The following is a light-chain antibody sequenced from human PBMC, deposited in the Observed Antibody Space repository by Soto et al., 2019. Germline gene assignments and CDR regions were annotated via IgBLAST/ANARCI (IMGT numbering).Light chain of an antibody. CDR3: QQCGYSPLT. CDR2: GAS. CDR1: QSVRSSY. V-gene: IGKV3-20*01. Sequence: EIVLTQSPGTLSLSPGERATLSCRASQSVRSSYLAWFQQRPGQAPRLLIYGASFRATGIPDRFSSSGSGTDFTLTINRLEPEDFAVYYCQQCGYSPLTVGGGTKVDIK. J-gene: IGKJ4*01.